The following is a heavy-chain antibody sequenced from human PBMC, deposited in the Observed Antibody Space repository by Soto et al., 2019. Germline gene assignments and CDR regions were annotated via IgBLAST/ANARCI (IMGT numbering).Heavy chain of an antibody. J-gene: IGHJ4*02. CDR1: GFTFSSYG. Sequence: PGGSLRLSCAASGFTFSSYGMHWVRQAPGKGLEWVAVISYDGSNKYYADSVRGRFTISRDNSKNTLYLQMNSLRAEDTAVYYCAGTYDFWSGPDYWGQGTLVTVSS. V-gene: IGHV3-30*03. CDR2: ISYDGSNK. D-gene: IGHD3-3*01. CDR3: AGTYDFWSGPDY.